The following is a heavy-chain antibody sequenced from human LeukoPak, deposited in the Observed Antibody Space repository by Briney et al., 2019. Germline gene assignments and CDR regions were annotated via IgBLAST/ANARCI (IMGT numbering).Heavy chain of an antibody. V-gene: IGHV4-59*01. CDR2: IYYSGST. D-gene: IGHD5-24*01. Sequence: SETLSLTCSVSGGFISNYYWSWIRQPPGKGLEWIGYIYYSGSTNYNPSLKSRVTISVDTSKNQFSLKLSSVTAADTAVYYCARDEGDGYNEDHYFDYWGQGTLVTVSS. J-gene: IGHJ4*02. CDR1: GGFISNYY. CDR3: ARDEGDGYNEDHYFDY.